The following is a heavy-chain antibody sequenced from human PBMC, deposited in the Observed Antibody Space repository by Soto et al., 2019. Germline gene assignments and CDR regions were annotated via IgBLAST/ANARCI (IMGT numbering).Heavy chain of an antibody. CDR1: GFTFSSYS. D-gene: IGHD2-2*01. CDR2: ISSRSRSI. V-gene: IGHV3-21*01. J-gene: IGHJ4*02. CDR3: ARDYLVVPHRVIDY. Sequence: PGGSLRLSCAASGFTFSSYSMHWVRQAPGKGLEWVSSISSRSRSIYYADSQKGRFTISRDNTKNSLYLQMNNLRAEDTAVYYCARDYLVVPHRVIDYWGQGTLVTVSS.